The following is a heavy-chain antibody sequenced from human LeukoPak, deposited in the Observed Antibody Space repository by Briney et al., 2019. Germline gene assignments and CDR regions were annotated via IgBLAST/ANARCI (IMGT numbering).Heavy chain of an antibody. D-gene: IGHD3-10*01. V-gene: IGHV4-39*01. CDR2: IYYSGST. CDR1: GGSISSSSYY. CDR3: ARREHYGSGSYSRRPLILRRMDV. Sequence: SETLSLTCTVSGGSISSSSYYWGWIRQPPGKGLEWIGSIYYSGSTYYNPSLKSRVTISVDTSKNQFSLKLSSVTAADTAVYYCARREHYGSGSYSRRPLILRRMDVWGQGTTVTVSS. J-gene: IGHJ6*02.